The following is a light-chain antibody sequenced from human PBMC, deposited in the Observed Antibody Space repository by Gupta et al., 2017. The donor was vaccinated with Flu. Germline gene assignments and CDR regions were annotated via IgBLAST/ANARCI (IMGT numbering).Light chain of an antibody. J-gene: IGLJ1*01. V-gene: IGLV2-14*01. CDR3: ISYSSSNSFV. CDR1: SSDFSDYNY. Sequence: SALTQPASVSAPPGQAITISCSGPSSDFSDYNYVSWYQHSPGEAPKLMIFEVSSRPSGVSSRFSGSISGTTASLTISGRQAEDEADYYCISYSSSNSFVFGTGTKLTVL. CDR2: EVS.